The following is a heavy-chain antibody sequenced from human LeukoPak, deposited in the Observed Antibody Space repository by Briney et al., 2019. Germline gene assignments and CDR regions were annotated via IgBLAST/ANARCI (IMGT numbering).Heavy chain of an antibody. CDR2: VRFDGSNK. J-gene: IGHJ4*02. V-gene: IGHV3-30*02. Sequence: GGSLRLSCATSGFTFSSYGIHWVRQAPGKGLEWVAFVRFDGSNKYYADSVKGRFTISRDNSKNTLYLQMNSLRAEDTAVYYCARESGSVTSEVDFDYWGQGTLVTVSS. D-gene: IGHD4-17*01. CDR1: GFTFSSYG. CDR3: ARESGSVTSEVDFDY.